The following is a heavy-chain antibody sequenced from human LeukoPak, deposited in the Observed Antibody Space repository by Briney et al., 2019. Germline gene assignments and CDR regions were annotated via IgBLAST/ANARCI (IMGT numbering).Heavy chain of an antibody. CDR3: ARVKTYYDFWSGYYTHLYFDY. V-gene: IGHV4-59*01. CDR2: IYYSGST. J-gene: IGHJ4*02. CDR1: GGSISSYY. Sequence: SETLSLTCTVSGGSISSYYWSWIRQPPGEGLEWIGYIYYSGSTNYNPSLKSRVTISVDTSKNQFSLKLSSVTAADTAVYYCARVKTYYDFWSGYYTHLYFDYWGQGTLVTVSS. D-gene: IGHD3-3*01.